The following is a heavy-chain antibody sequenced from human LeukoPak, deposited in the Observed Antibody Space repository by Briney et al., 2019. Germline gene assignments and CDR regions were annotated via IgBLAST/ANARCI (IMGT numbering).Heavy chain of an antibody. CDR3: ASRSGGYFDY. D-gene: IGHD2-15*01. CDR2: INHSGST. CDR1: GFTFSSYW. Sequence: GSLRLSCAASGFTFSSYWMSWVRQPPGKGLEWIGEINHSGSTNYNPSLKSRVTISVDTSKNQFSLKLSSVTAADTAVYYCASRSGGYFDYWGQGTLVTVSS. J-gene: IGHJ4*02. V-gene: IGHV4-34*01.